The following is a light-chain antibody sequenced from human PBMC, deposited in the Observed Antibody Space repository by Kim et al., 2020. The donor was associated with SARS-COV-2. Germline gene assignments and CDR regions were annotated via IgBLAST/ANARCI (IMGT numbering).Light chain of an antibody. CDR2: RNN. V-gene: IGLV1-47*01. CDR1: SSNIGSNY. CDR3: AAWDDSLSALV. Sequence: GQRDTISCSGSSSNIGSNYVYWYQQLPGTAPTLLIYRNNQRPSGVPDRFSGSKSGTSASLAISGLRSEDEADYYCAAWDDSLSALVFGGGTQLTVL. J-gene: IGLJ2*01.